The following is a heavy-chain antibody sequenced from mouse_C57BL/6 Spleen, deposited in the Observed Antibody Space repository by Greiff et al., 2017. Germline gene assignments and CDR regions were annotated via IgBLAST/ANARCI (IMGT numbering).Heavy chain of an antibody. CDR3: AREVDYDYAMDY. J-gene: IGHJ4*01. CDR2: IYPRSGNT. Sequence: VKLQESGAELARPGASVKLSCKASGYTFTSYGISWVKQRTGQGLEWIGEIYPRSGNTYYNEKFKGKATLTADKSSSTAYMELRSLTSEDSAVYFCAREVDYDYAMDYWGQGTSVTVSS. CDR1: GYTFTSYG. V-gene: IGHV1-81*01. D-gene: IGHD2-4*01.